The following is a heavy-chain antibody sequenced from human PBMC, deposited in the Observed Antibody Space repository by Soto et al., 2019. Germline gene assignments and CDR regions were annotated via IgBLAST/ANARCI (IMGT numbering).Heavy chain of an antibody. CDR1: GFIFSHSW. D-gene: IGHD3-10*01. Sequence: EVQVVESGGGLVQPGGSLRLSCAASGFIFSHSWMSWVRQAPGKGLEWVANIKQDGTDIYYVDSVKGRFTISRDNAKNLVFLQMNSLRVEDTAMYYCARGGRPDFWGQGTMVTVSS. J-gene: IGHJ3*01. V-gene: IGHV3-7*01. CDR3: ARGGRPDF. CDR2: IKQDGTDI.